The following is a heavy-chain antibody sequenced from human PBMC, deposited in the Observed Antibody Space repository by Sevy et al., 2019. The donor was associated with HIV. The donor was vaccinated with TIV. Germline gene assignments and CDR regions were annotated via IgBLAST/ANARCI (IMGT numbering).Heavy chain of an antibody. CDR1: GYTFTSYD. CDR2: MNPNSGNT. J-gene: IGHJ6*02. D-gene: IGHD3-22*01. Sequence: ASVKVSCKASGYTFTSYDINWVRQATGQGLEWMGWMNPNSGNTGYAQKFQGRVTMTRNTSISTAYMELSSLRSEDTAVYYCARGINYDSSGYYSGRGFYYYYGMDVWGQGTTVTVSS. V-gene: IGHV1-8*01. CDR3: ARGINYDSSGYYSGRGFYYYYGMDV.